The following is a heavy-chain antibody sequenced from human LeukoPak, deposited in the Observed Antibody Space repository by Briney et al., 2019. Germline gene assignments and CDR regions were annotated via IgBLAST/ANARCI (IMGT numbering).Heavy chain of an antibody. D-gene: IGHD5-18*01. Sequence: SETLSLTCTVSGVTISSNSYHWGWIRHPPGKGLEWIGSINYIGSTSYNPSLKSRVTISIDTSKNQCSLRLSSVTAADTAVYYCASGYSYGFDYWGQGTLVTVSS. CDR1: GVTISSNSYH. V-gene: IGHV4-39*07. CDR3: ASGYSYGFDY. J-gene: IGHJ4*02. CDR2: INYIGST.